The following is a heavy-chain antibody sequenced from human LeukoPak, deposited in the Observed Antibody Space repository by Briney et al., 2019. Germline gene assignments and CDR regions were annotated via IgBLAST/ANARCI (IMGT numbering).Heavy chain of an antibody. Sequence: SETLSLTCTVSGGSISSSTYYWGWIRQPPGKGLEWIGSIYYSGSTYYNPSLKSRVTISLDTSKNQFSLKLSSVTAADTAVYYCASYRAGTDYWGQGTLVTVSS. V-gene: IGHV4-39*07. J-gene: IGHJ4*02. CDR1: GGSISSSTYY. CDR3: ASYRAGTDY. D-gene: IGHD1-14*01. CDR2: IYYSGST.